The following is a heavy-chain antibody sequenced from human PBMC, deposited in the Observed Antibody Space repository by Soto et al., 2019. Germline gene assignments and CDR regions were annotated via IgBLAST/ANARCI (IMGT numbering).Heavy chain of an antibody. V-gene: IGHV4-59*01. CDR1: GGSISSYY. CDR3: ARGPPLSSSWFLWRFDP. D-gene: IGHD6-13*01. J-gene: IGHJ5*02. Sequence: SETLSLTCTVSGGSISSYYWSWIRQPPGKGLEWIGYIYYSGSTNYNPSLKSRVTISVDTSKNQFSLKLSSVTAADTAVYYCARGPPLSSSWFLWRFDPWGQGTLVTVSS. CDR2: IYYSGST.